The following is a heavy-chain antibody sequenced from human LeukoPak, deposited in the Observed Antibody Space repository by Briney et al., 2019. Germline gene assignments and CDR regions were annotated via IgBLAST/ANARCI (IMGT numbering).Heavy chain of an antibody. V-gene: IGHV1-69*13. CDR2: IIPILGTA. CDR3: ARGPPRYHYDSSGYYWDY. J-gene: IGHJ4*02. Sequence: SVKVSCKASGGTFSSYAISWVRQAPGQGLEWMGGIIPILGTANYAQKFQGRLTIAADESTRTAYLELSSLRSEDTAMYYCARGPPRYHYDSSGYYWDYWGQGTLVTVSS. CDR1: GGTFSSYA. D-gene: IGHD3-22*01.